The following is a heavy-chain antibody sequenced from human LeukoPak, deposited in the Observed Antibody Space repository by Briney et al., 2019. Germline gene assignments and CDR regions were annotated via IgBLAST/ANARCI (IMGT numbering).Heavy chain of an antibody. CDR1: GGSFSTYY. Sequence: ETLSLTCTVTGGSFSTYYWSWIRQPPGKGLEWVGHFYYSGSTNYNPSLKSRVTISVDTSRNQFSLKLTSVTAADTAVYYCARGQGGNYYLNYFDYWGQGDPGTASS. CDR3: ARGQGGNYYLNYFDY. D-gene: IGHD1-26*01. J-gene: IGHJ4*02. V-gene: IGHV4-59*01. CDR2: FYYSGST.